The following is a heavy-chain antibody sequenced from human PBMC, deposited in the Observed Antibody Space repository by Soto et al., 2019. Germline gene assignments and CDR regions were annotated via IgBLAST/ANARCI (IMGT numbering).Heavy chain of an antibody. Sequence: TLSLIGSLSGDIVSSSSAAWDWIRQSPSRGLEWLVRTYYRSKLYNDYAVSVKSRITINPDTSKNQFSLQLNSVTPEDTAVYYCARVWAHDLAEDAFDIWGQGTMVTV. CDR2: TYYRSKLYN. CDR3: ARVWAHDLAEDAFDI. D-gene: IGHD3-16*01. CDR1: GDIVSSSSAA. J-gene: IGHJ3*02. V-gene: IGHV6-1*01.